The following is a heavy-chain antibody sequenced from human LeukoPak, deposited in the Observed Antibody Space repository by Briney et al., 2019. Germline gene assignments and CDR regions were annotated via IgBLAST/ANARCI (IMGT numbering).Heavy chain of an antibody. D-gene: IGHD3-22*01. J-gene: IGHJ4*02. Sequence: SETLSLTCTVSGGSLTSSSYYWGWIRQPPGKGLEWIGSIYYSGSPYYKSSLKSRVTISVDTSKNQFSLKLSSVTAADTAVYYCAREKEDDSSGYYYVTWGQGTLVTVSS. CDR1: GGSLTSSSYY. V-gene: IGHV4-39*07. CDR3: AREKEDDSSGYYYVT. CDR2: IYYSGSP.